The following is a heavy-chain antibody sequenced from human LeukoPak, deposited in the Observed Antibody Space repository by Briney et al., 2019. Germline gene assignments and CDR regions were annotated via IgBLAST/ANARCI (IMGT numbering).Heavy chain of an antibody. CDR2: ISWNSGSI. CDR3: AKASCSGGSCYFDY. CDR1: GFTFDDYA. Sequence: PGGSRRLSCAASGFTFDDYAMHWVRQAPGKGLEWVSGISWNSGSIGYADSVKGRFTISRDNAKNSLYLQMNSLRAEDTALYYCAKASCSGGSCYFDYWGQGTLVTVSS. D-gene: IGHD2-15*01. V-gene: IGHV3-9*01. J-gene: IGHJ4*02.